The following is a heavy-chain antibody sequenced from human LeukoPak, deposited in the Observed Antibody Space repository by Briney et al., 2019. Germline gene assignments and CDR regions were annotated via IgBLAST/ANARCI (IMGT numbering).Heavy chain of an antibody. V-gene: IGHV3-23*01. CDR1: GFTFSVYW. CDR2: ISGSGVST. CDR3: AKDWGMGDQLLRIDY. Sequence: GGSLRLSCAASGFTFSVYWMNWVRQAPGKGLEWVSGISGSGVSTYYADSVKGRFTISRDNSNNTLYLQMSSLGAEDTAVYYCAKDWGMGDQLLRIDYWGQGTLVTVSS. J-gene: IGHJ4*02. D-gene: IGHD2-2*01.